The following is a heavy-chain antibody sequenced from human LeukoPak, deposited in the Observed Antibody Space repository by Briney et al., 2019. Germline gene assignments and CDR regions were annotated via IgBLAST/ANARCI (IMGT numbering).Heavy chain of an antibody. CDR1: GFTFSSYG. J-gene: IGHJ4*02. V-gene: IGHV3-30*18. CDR2: ISYDGSNK. CDR3: AKVPSITGTTYSGDY. D-gene: IGHD1-7*01. Sequence: GRSLRLSCAASGFTFSSYGMHWVRQAPGKGLEWVAVISYDGSNKYYADSVRGRFTISRDNSKNTLYPQMNSLRAEDTAVYYCAKVPSITGTTYSGDYWGQGTLVTVSS.